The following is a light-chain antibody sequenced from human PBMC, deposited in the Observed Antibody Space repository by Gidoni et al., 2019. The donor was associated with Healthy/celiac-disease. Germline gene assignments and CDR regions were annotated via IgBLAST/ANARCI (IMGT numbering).Light chain of an antibody. CDR1: QSISSY. CDR3: QQSYSTLIT. CDR2: AAS. V-gene: IGKV1-39*01. Sequence: DIQMTQSPSSLSASVGDRVTITCRASQSISSYLNWYQQKPGKAPKLLIYAASSLQSGVPSRFSGSGSGTHFTLTISSLQPEDFATYYCQQSYSTLITFGPXTKVGIK. J-gene: IGKJ3*01.